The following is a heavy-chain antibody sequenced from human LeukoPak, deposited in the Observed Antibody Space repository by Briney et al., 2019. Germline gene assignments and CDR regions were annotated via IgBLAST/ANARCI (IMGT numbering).Heavy chain of an antibody. CDR1: GFTFSSYA. V-gene: IGHV3-30-3*01. D-gene: IGHD3-22*01. CDR2: TSYDGSNK. CDR3: ASGTMIVPYYFEY. J-gene: IGHJ4*02. Sequence: GGSLRLSCAASGFTFSSYAMHWVRQAPGKGLEWVTVTSYDGSNKYHADSVKGRFTISRDNSKNTLYLQMNSPRAEDTAVYYCASGTMIVPYYFEYWGQGTLVTVSS.